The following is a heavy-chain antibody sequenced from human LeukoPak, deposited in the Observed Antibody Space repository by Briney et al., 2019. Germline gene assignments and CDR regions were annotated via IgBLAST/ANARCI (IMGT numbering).Heavy chain of an antibody. D-gene: IGHD4-17*01. V-gene: IGHV4-39*01. CDR2: IYYSGST. CDR3: ARKCDYGDYDDAFDI. CDR1: GGSISSSSYY. J-gene: IGHJ3*02. Sequence: SETLSPTCTVSGGSISSSSYYWGWIRQPPGKGLEWIGSIYYSGSTYYNPSLKSRVTISVDTSKNQFSLKLSSVTAADTAVYYCARKCDYGDYDDAFDIWGQGTMVTVSS.